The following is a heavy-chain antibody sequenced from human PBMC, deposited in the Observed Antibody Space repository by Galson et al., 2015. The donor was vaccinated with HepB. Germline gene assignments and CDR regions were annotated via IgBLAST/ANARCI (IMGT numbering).Heavy chain of an antibody. D-gene: IGHD1-26*01. CDR3: ASGTYWFDP. J-gene: IGHJ5*02. CDR2: ISSGGRNK. CDR1: GFTFSSYS. V-gene: IGHV3-48*02. Sequence: SLRLSCAASGFTFSSYSISWVRQAPGKGLEWVSSISSGGRNKFYADSLRGRFTISRDNAKNSLYLQMNSLRDEDTAVYYCASGTYWFDPWGQGILVTVSS.